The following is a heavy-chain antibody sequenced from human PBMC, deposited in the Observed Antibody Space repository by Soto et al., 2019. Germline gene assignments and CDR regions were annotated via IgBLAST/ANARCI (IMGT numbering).Heavy chain of an antibody. CDR2: IYYSGST. V-gene: IGHV4-31*03. Sequence: SATLSLTCTVSGGSISSGGYYWSWIRQHPGKGLEWIGYIYYSGSTYYNPSLKSRVTISVDTSKNQFSLKLSSVTAADTAVYYCARGRIQCEYCSGGSCCFDYWGQGTLVTVSS. J-gene: IGHJ4*02. CDR3: ARGRIQCEYCSGGSCCFDY. CDR1: GGSISSGGYY. D-gene: IGHD2-15*01.